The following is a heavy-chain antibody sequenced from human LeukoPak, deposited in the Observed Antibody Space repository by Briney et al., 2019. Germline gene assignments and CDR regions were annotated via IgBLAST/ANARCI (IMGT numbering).Heavy chain of an antibody. CDR2: INPNSGNT. D-gene: IGHD3-3*01. J-gene: IGHJ4*02. CDR1: GYTFTSYD. V-gene: IGHV1-8*03. CDR3: ARGSGRSITIFGVVIYYFDY. Sequence: ASVKVSCKASGYTFTSYDINWVRQATGQGLEWMGWINPNSGNTGYAQKFQGRVTITRNTSISTAYMELSSLRSEDTAVYYCARGSGRSITIFGVVIYYFDYWGQGTLVTVSS.